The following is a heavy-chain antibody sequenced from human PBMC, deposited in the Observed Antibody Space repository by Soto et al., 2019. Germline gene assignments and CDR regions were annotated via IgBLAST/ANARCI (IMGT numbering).Heavy chain of an antibody. CDR1: GYTHTELS. V-gene: IGHV1-24*01. CDR2: FDPEDGEP. CDR3: ASLICGYTYGSLNEFDL. Sequence: SVQVSCKVSGYTHTELSMPWVRPAPENGLEWMGGFDPEDGEPIYAQKFQGRVTMTEDTSTDTAYMELSSLRSEDTAVYYCASLICGYTYGSLNEFDLGCQGVLVSVSS. D-gene: IGHD5-18*01. J-gene: IGHJ5*02.